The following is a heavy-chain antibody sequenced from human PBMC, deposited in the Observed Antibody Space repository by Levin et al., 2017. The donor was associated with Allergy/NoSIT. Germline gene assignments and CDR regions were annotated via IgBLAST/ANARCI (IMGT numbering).Heavy chain of an antibody. V-gene: IGHV3-23*01. CDR3: AQEKGYSYGYR. Sequence: EASVKVSCAASGFTFSNYDMSWVRQAPGKGLEWVSAISGSGGRTYYADSVKGRFTISRDNSKNTLNLQMNSLRAEDTAVYYCAQEKGYSYGYRWGQGTLVTVSS. CDR2: ISGSGGRT. CDR1: GFTFSNYD. D-gene: IGHD5-18*01. J-gene: IGHJ5*02.